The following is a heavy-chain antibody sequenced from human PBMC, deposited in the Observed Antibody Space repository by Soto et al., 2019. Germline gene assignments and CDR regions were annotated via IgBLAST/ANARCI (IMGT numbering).Heavy chain of an antibody. CDR3: AKDPLILGHCSGRCYFDY. D-gene: IGHD2-15*01. CDR1: GFTFSSYA. J-gene: IGHJ4*02. CDR2: ISGSGGST. Sequence: PGGSLRLSCAASGFTFSSYAMSWVRQAPGKGLEWVSAISGSGGSTYYADSVKGRFTISRDNSKNTLYLQMNSLRAEDTAVYYCAKDPLILGHCSGRCYFDYWGQGTLVTVSS. V-gene: IGHV3-23*01.